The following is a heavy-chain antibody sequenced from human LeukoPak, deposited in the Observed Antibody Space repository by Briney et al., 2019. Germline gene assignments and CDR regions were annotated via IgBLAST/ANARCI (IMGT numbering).Heavy chain of an antibody. CDR1: GGTFSSYA. D-gene: IGHD2/OR15-2a*01. CDR2: IIPIFSTA. V-gene: IGHV1-69*13. CDR3: ARSTSIAADDY. Sequence: SVKVSCKASGGTFSSYAISWVRQAPGQGLEWMGGIIPIFSTANYAQKFQGRVTITADESASTAYMELSSLRSDDTAVYYCARSTSIAADDYWGQGTLVTVSS. J-gene: IGHJ4*02.